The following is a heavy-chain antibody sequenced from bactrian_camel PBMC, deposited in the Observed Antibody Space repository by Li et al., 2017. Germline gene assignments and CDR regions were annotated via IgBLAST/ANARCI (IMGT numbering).Heavy chain of an antibody. J-gene: IGHJ4*01. D-gene: IGHD6*01. V-gene: IGHV3-3*01. CDR3: AADRNCAYGGSWTIRSPLGPDEYAY. Sequence: HVQLVESGGGSVQAGGTLRLSCVASANIYSPNYMAWFHQAAGMAREGVAAIGMTTNNTFYADSVKGRFNISHDNDKKTVYLQMDSLKPEDTAIYYCAADRNCAYGGSWTIRSPLGPDEYAYWGLGTQVTVS. CDR1: ANIYSPNY. CDR2: IGMTTNNT.